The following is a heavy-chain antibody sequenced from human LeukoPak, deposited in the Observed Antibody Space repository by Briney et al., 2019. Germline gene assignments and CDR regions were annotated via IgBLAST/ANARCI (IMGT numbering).Heavy chain of an antibody. CDR1: GYRFTSYW. J-gene: IGHJ4*02. CDR2: IYPGDSDT. CDR3: ARRSDAARFDY. Sequence: GGAMQISFQGSGYRFTSYWIGWVRPVPGKGRGWMGIIYPGDSDTRYSPSFQGQVTISADKSISAAYLQWSSLKASDTAMYYCARRSDAARFDYWGQGTLVTVSS. V-gene: IGHV5-51*01. D-gene: IGHD6-6*01.